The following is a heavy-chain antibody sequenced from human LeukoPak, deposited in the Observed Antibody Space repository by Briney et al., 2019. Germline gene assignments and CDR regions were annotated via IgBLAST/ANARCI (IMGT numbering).Heavy chain of an antibody. J-gene: IGHJ3*02. Sequence: SQTLSLTCAISGDSVSSNSAAWNWIRQSPSRGLEWLGRTYYRSKWYNDYAVSVKSRITINPDTSKNQFSLQLNSVTPEDTAVYYCARASSSSSWYDIDAFDIWGQGTMVTVSS. CDR3: ARASSSSSWYDIDAFDI. CDR2: TYYRSKWYN. V-gene: IGHV6-1*01. CDR1: GDSVSSNSAA. D-gene: IGHD6-13*01.